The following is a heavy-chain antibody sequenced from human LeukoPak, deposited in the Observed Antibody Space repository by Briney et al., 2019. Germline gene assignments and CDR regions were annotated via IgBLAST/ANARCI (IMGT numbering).Heavy chain of an antibody. V-gene: IGHV3-30*03. Sequence: TGGSLRLSCTVSGFTFSAYDMHWVRQAPGKGLEWVALISRDGSDKFYGDSVKGRFTISRDNAKNTLYLQMNSLRAEDTAVYYCARAPTLYGSGPVLDYWGQGTLVTVSS. CDR2: ISRDGSDK. CDR3: ARAPTLYGSGPVLDY. J-gene: IGHJ4*02. D-gene: IGHD3-10*01. CDR1: GFTFSAYD.